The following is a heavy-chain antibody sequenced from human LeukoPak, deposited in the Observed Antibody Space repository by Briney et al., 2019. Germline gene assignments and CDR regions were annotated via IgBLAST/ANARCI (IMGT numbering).Heavy chain of an antibody. Sequence: SETLSLTCAVYGGSFSGYYWSWIRQPPGKGLEWIGEINHSGSTNYNPSLKSRVTISVDTSKNQFSLKLSSVTAADTAVYYCATHYDYGDYRAVDYWGQGTLSPSPQ. CDR2: INHSGST. D-gene: IGHD4-17*01. J-gene: IGHJ4*02. CDR1: GGSFSGYY. V-gene: IGHV4-34*01. CDR3: ATHYDYGDYRAVDY.